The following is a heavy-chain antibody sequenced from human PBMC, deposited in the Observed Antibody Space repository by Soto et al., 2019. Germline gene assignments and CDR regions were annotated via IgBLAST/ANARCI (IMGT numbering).Heavy chain of an antibody. Sequence: ASVKVSCKASGYTFTSYGISWVRQAPGQGLEWMGWISAYNGNTNYAQKLQGRVTMTTDTSTSTAYMELRSLRSDDTAVYYCAKDSSSDYYYGMDVWGQGTTVTVSS. J-gene: IGHJ6*02. D-gene: IGHD6-6*01. CDR2: ISAYNGNT. V-gene: IGHV1-18*01. CDR1: GYTFTSYG. CDR3: AKDSSSDYYYGMDV.